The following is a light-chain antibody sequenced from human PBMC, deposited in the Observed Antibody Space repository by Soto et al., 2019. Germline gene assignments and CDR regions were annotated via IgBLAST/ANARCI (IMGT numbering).Light chain of an antibody. Sequence: EIVMTHSPATLSVSPGESATLSSRASQSISGNLAWYQQKPGQAPRLLISGASSRAADIPDRFSGSGSGTDFTLTINRLEPEDFAVYYCQQYDSSPRKFGQGTKVDIK. CDR3: QQYDSSPRK. J-gene: IGKJ1*01. V-gene: IGKV3-20*01. CDR1: QSISGN. CDR2: GAS.